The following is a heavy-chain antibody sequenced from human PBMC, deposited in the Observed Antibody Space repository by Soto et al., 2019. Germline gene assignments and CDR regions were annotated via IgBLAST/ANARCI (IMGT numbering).Heavy chain of an antibody. Sequence: GGSLRLSCTASGFTFGDYAMSWFRQAPGKGLEWVGFIRSKPYGGTTECAASGKGRFTISRDDSKSIAYVQMNGLKVEDTAVYYCSRAFSSGWYGVSDYWGQGTLVTVSS. V-gene: IGHV3-49*03. CDR2: IRSKPYGGTT. D-gene: IGHD6-19*01. CDR3: SRAFSSGWYGVSDY. CDR1: GFTFGDYA. J-gene: IGHJ4*02.